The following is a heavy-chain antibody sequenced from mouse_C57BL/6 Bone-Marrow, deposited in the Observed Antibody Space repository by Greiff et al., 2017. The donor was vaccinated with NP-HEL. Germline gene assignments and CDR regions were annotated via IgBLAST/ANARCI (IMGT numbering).Heavy chain of an antibody. CDR2: ICSGGSYT. J-gene: IGHJ3*01. V-gene: IGHV5-6*02. Sequence: DVKLVESGGDLVKPGGSLKLSCAASGFTFSSYGMSWVRQTPDKRLEWVATICSGGSYTDYPDSVKGRFTISRDNAKNTLYLHMSSLKSEDTAMYYCARHALYGSSYGFAYWGQGTLVTVSA. D-gene: IGHD1-1*01. CDR1: GFTFSSYG. CDR3: ARHALYGSSYGFAY.